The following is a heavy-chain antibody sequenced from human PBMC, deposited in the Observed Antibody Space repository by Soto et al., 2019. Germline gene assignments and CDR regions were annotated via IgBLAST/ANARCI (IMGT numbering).Heavy chain of an antibody. CDR3: AGQPTAGSYYDLGSYYYYYAMDV. J-gene: IGHJ6*02. V-gene: IGHV4-30-2*05. CDR2: IYYSGST. D-gene: IGHD3-10*01. Sequence: PSETLSLTCGVSGGSISSGGYSWSWIRQPPGKGLEWIGHIYYSGSTYYNSSLKSRVTISVDTSKNQFSLKLSSVTAADTAVYYCAGQPTAGSYYDLGSYYYYYAMDVWVQGTTVTVSS. CDR1: GGSISSGGYS.